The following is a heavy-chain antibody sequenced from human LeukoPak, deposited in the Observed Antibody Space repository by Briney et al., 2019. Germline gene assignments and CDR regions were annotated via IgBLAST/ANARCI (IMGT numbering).Heavy chain of an antibody. Sequence: PGGSLRLSCAASGFTFDDYGMSWVRQAPEKGLEWVSGINWNGGSTGYADSVKGRFTISRDNAKNTLYLQMNSLRAEDTAVYFCVYSGNFPFDYWGQGALVTVSS. D-gene: IGHD1-26*01. CDR2: INWNGGST. CDR1: GFTFDDYG. CDR3: VYSGNFPFDY. J-gene: IGHJ4*02. V-gene: IGHV3-20*04.